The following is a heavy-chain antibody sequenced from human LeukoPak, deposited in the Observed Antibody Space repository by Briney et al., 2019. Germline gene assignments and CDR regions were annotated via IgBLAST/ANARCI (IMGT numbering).Heavy chain of an antibody. V-gene: IGHV3-74*01. J-gene: IGHJ4*02. CDR3: VSFYETY. Sequence: GGCLRLSCAASVNYWMHWFRQVPGKGLVWVSHINSDGSWTSYADSVKGRFTISKDNAKNTVYLQMNSLRAEDTAVYYCVSFYETYWGRGTLVTVSS. CDR2: INSDGSWT. D-gene: IGHD2/OR15-2a*01. CDR1: VNYW.